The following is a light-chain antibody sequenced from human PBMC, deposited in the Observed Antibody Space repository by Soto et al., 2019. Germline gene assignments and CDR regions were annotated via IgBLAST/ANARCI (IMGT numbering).Light chain of an antibody. J-gene: IGKJ1*01. CDR2: KAS. CDR1: QSISSW. CDR3: QQYNSYSWT. V-gene: IGKV1-5*03. Sequence: DIQMTQSPSALSASVGDRVTITCRASQSISSWLAWYQQKPGKAPKLLVYKASSLESGVPSRFSGSGSGTEFTLTISCLQPVDFATYYCQQYNSYSWTFGQGTKVEIK.